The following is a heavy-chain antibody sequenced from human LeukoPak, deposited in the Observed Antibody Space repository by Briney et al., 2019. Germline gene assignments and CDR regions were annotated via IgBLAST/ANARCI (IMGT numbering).Heavy chain of an antibody. CDR2: INHSGST. J-gene: IGHJ4*02. V-gene: IGHV4-34*01. CDR3: ARRAYVWGSYRPNDY. CDR1: GGSFSGYY. Sequence: PSETLSLTCAVYGGSFSGYYWSWLRQPPGKGLEGIGEINHSGSTNYNPSLKSRVTISVDTSKNQFSLKLSSVTAADTAVYYCARRAYVWGSYRPNDYWGQGTLVTVSS. D-gene: IGHD3-16*02.